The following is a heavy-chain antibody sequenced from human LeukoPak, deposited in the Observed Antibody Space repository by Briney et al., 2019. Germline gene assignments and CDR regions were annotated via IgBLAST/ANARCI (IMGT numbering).Heavy chain of an antibody. CDR3: ARVLYYYDSSGYFSNGGFDY. J-gene: IGHJ4*02. D-gene: IGHD3-22*01. V-gene: IGHV4-39*07. Sequence: SETLSLTCTVSGGSISSSSYYWGWIRQPPGKGLEWIGSIYYSGSTYYNPSLKSRVTISVDTSKNQFSLKLSSVTAADTAVYYCARVLYYYDSSGYFSNGGFDYWGQGTLVTVSS. CDR1: GGSISSSSYY. CDR2: IYYSGST.